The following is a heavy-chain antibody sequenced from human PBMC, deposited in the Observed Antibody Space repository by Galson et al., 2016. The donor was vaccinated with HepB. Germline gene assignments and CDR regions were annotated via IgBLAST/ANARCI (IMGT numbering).Heavy chain of an antibody. Sequence: SLRLSCAASGFTLSKYHMHWVRQAPGKGLEWVALSFHDEDYTYYPDSVKGRFTISRDNTKGTVYLNMNSLRDEDTAVYYCTREANDAFEIWGQGTMVTVSS. CDR3: TREANDAFEI. CDR2: SFHDEDYT. V-gene: IGHV3-30-3*01. J-gene: IGHJ3*02. CDR1: GFTLSKYH.